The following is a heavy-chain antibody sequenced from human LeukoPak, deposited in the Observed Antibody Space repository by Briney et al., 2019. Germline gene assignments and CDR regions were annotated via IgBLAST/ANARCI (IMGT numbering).Heavy chain of an antibody. CDR1: GFRFSSFG. Sequence: GGSLRLSCAASGFRFSSFGMHWVRQAPGKGLEWVAFIWYDGRSKYFGDSPKGGFTISRDNSENTLYLQMNSLRPEDTAVYYCAKNMGDQWLIPTSFDYWGQGTLVTVSS. CDR3: AKNMGDQWLIPTSFDY. D-gene: IGHD6-19*01. J-gene: IGHJ4*02. V-gene: IGHV3-30*02. CDR2: IWYDGRSK.